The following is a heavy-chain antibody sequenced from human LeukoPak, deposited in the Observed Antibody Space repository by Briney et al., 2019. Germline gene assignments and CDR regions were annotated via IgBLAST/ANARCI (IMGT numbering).Heavy chain of an antibody. CDR3: AKEGRDSGGYNGWFEP. V-gene: IGHV4-31*03. J-gene: IGHJ5*02. CDR2: VCHDGGT. CDR1: GGSITSGGYC. Sequence: SETLSLTCTVSGGSITSGGYCWSWIRQHPGKGLEWIGYVCHDGGTSYNPSLKSRVTVAIDTSKNQFSLKLNSVTAADTAVFYCAKEGRDSGGYNGWFEPWGQGTLVTVSP. D-gene: IGHD2-15*01.